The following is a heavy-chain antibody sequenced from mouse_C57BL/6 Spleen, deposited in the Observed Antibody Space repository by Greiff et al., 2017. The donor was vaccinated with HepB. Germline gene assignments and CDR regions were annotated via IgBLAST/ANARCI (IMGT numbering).Heavy chain of an antibody. CDR2: IWRGGST. CDR3: AKNYHYDDVRDFAY. J-gene: IGHJ3*01. Sequence: VKLVESGPGLVQPSQSLSITCTVSGFSLTSYGVHWVRQSPGKGLEWLGVIWRGGSTDYNAAFMSRLSITKDNSKSQVFFKMNSLQADDTAIYYCAKNYHYDDVRDFAYWGQGTLVTVSA. CDR1: GFSLTSYG. D-gene: IGHD2-4*01. V-gene: IGHV2-5*01.